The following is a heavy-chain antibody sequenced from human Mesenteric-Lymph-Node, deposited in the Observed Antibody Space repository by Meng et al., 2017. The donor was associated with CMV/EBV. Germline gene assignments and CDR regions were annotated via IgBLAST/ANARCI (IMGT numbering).Heavy chain of an antibody. CDR2: INHSGST. CDR3: ARSLFGGYCSSTSCYGRGFDY. CDR1: GYY. D-gene: IGHD2-2*01. Sequence: GYYWSWIRQPPGKGLEWIGEINHSGSTNYNPSLKSRVTVSVDTSKNQFSLKLSSVTAADTAVYYCARSLFGGYCSSTSCYGRGFDYWGQGTLVTVSS. V-gene: IGHV4-34*01. J-gene: IGHJ4*02.